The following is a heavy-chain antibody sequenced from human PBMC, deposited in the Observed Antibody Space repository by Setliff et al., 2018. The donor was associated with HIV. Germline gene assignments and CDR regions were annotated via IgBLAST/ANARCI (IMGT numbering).Heavy chain of an antibody. D-gene: IGHD3-10*01. CDR1: GYTFTDYY. Sequence: ASVKVSCKASGYTFTDYYMHWVQQAPAKGLEWMGRADPKNGDTIYAEKLRGRVTITADTSTDTAYMELGSLRSEDTAIYYCATLDYYGSATYNLALHYWGQGILVTVSS. J-gene: IGHJ4*02. CDR2: ADPKNGDT. CDR3: ATLDYYGSATYNLALHY. V-gene: IGHV1-69-2*01.